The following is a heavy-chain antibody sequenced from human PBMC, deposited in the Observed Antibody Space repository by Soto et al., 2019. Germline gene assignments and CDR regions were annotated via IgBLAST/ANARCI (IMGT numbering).Heavy chain of an antibody. V-gene: IGHV4-4*02. J-gene: IGHJ6*02. CDR2: IYHSGST. CDR1: W. Sequence: WISWVRQVPGKGLEWIGEIYHSGSTNYNPSLKSRVTISVDKSKNQFSLKLSSVTAADTAVYYCARDLGTMVRGLLVNYYGMDVWGQGTTVTVSS. D-gene: IGHD3-10*01. CDR3: ARDLGTMVRGLLVNYYGMDV.